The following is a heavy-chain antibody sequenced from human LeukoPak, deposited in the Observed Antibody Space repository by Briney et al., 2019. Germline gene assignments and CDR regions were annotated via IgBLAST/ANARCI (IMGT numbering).Heavy chain of an antibody. CDR2: IKEDGRLQ. V-gene: IGHV3-7*01. J-gene: IGHJ6*02. Sequence: AGGSLRLSCAASGFSFTSHWMTWLRQAPGKGLEWVAHIKEDGRLQYYVDSVKGRFTVSRDNAKNSLYLQMNSLRAEDTAVYYCARINSSSWYGESGYGMDVWGQGTTVTVSS. D-gene: IGHD6-13*01. CDR3: ARINSSSWYGESGYGMDV. CDR1: GFSFTSHW.